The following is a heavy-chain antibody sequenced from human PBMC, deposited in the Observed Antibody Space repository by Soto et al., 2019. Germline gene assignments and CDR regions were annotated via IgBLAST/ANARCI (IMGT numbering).Heavy chain of an antibody. Sequence: GGSLRLSCTASRFTFSNYEMNWVRQAPGKGLEWVSYISATGSTIFYADSVKGRFTISRDNAKTSLYLQMNGLSADDTAVYYCARSFCGGDCYSLDSWGQGTLVTVSS. D-gene: IGHD2-21*02. J-gene: IGHJ4*02. CDR1: RFTFSNYE. CDR2: ISATGSTI. CDR3: ARSFCGGDCYSLDS. V-gene: IGHV3-48*03.